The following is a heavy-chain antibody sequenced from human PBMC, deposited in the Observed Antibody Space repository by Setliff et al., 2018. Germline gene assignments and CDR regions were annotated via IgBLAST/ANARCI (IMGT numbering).Heavy chain of an antibody. CDR2: INPSGGST. J-gene: IGHJ6*02. CDR3: ARDPASSGYDTYYYYYYGMDV. CDR1: GYTFTSYY. D-gene: IGHD5-12*01. Sequence: ASVKVSCKASGYTFTSYYMHWVRQAPGQGLEWMGIINPSGGSTSYAQRFQGRVTITRDTSASTAYMELSSLRSEDTAVYYCARDPASSGYDTYYYYYYGMDVWGQGTTVTVSS. V-gene: IGHV1-46*01.